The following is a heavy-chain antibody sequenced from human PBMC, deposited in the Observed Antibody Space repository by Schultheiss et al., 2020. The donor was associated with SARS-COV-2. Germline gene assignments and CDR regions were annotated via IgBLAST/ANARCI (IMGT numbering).Heavy chain of an antibody. CDR2: INHSGST. CDR3: ARQGVAGDLDY. V-gene: IGHV4-34*01. D-gene: IGHD3-10*01. Sequence: GSLRLSCAVYGGSFSGYYWSWIRQPPGKGLEWIGEINHSGSTNYNPSLKSRVTISVDTSKNQFSLKLSSVTAADTAVYYCARQGVAGDLDYWGQGTLVTVSS. CDR1: GGSFSGYY. J-gene: IGHJ4*02.